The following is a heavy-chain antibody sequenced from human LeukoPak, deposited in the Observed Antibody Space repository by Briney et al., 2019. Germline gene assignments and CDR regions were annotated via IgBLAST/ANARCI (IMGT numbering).Heavy chain of an antibody. V-gene: IGHV3-33*01. J-gene: IGHJ4*02. Sequence: GGSLRLSCAASGFTFSSYGMHWVRQAPGKGLEGVAVIWYDGSNKYYADSVKGRFTISRDNSKNTLYLQMNSLRAEDTAVYYCARAPYSRGYFDYWGQGTLVTVSS. CDR1: GFTFSSYG. CDR2: IWYDGSNK. D-gene: IGHD6-13*01. CDR3: ARAPYSRGYFDY.